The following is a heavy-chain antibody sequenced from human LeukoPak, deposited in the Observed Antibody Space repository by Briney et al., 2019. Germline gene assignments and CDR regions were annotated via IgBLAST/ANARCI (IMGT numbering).Heavy chain of an antibody. V-gene: IGHV4-59*01. CDR3: ARGRRFLEWFFDY. CDR2: IHYSGAT. CDR1: GDSISGYF. Sequence: SETLSLTCTVSGDSISGYFWSWIRQTPGKGLEWIGYIHYSGATNYNPSLKSRVTISVDTSKNQFSLKLSSVTAADTAVYYCARGRRFLEWFFDYWGQGTLVTVSS. J-gene: IGHJ4*02. D-gene: IGHD3-3*01.